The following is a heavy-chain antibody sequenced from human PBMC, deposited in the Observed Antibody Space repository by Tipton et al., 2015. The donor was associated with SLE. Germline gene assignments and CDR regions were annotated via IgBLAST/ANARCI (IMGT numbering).Heavy chain of an antibody. Sequence: LRLSCTVSGGSISSYYWSWIRQPPGKGLKWIGYIYYSGSTNYNPSLKSRVTISVDTSKNQFSLKLSSVTAADTAVYCCARGAAAGYYYSYYMDDWGKGSTVTVSS. CDR1: GGSISSYY. V-gene: IGHV4-59*01. CDR3: ARGAAAGYYYSYYMDD. D-gene: IGHD6-13*01. CDR2: IYYSGST. J-gene: IGHJ6*03.